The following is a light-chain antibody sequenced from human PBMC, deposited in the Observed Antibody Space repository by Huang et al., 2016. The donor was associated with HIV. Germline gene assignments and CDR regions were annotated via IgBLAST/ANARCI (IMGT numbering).Light chain of an antibody. CDR1: QTVDMY. Sequence: DIQMTQSPSSLSASIGDRVTMSCRASQTVDMYLNWYQQTPGRAPKLLIYAASNLQSDVPSRFSGTRSGTNFTLTISSLQPEDFVIYFCQQTYNVPRTFGQGTALEIK. CDR3: QQTYNVPRT. J-gene: IGKJ2*01. V-gene: IGKV1-39*01. CDR2: AAS.